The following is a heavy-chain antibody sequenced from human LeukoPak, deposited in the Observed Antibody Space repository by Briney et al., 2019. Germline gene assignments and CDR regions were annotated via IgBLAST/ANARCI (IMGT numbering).Heavy chain of an antibody. J-gene: IGHJ4*02. CDR1: GFSFSEHA. CDR2: LTAGGDNI. Sequence: GGSLRLSCAASGFSFSEHAMTWVRQTPTKGLEWVSSLTAGGDNILYADFVKGRFTISRDNSKNTLYLQMNSLGAEDTATYFCGYYDSSGYYYGRLRYWGQGTPVTVSS. D-gene: IGHD3-22*01. V-gene: IGHV3-23*01. CDR3: GYYDSSGYYYGRLRY.